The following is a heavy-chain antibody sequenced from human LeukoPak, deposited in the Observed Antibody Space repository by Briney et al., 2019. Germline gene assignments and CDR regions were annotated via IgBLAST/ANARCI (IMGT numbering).Heavy chain of an antibody. J-gene: IGHJ5*02. CDR3: ARDWDGDYKINWFDP. Sequence: ASVRVSCKASGYTFTSYGISWVRQAPGQGLEWMGWISAYNDNTNYAQKLQGRVTMTTETSTSTAYMELRSLRSDDTAVYYCARDWDGDYKINWFDPWGQGTLVTVSS. CDR1: GYTFTSYG. V-gene: IGHV1-18*01. D-gene: IGHD4-17*01. CDR2: ISAYNDNT.